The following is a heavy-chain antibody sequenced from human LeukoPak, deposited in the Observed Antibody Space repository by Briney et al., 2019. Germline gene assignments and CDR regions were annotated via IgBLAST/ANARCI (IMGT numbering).Heavy chain of an antibody. CDR2: IYYSGST. J-gene: IGHJ4*02. D-gene: IGHD3-10*01. Sequence: IPSETLSLTCTVSGGSISSYYWSWIRQPPGKGLEWIGYIYYSGSTNYNPSLKSRVTISVDTSKNQFSLKLSSVTAADTAVYYCARVAGSGSYYMVYWGQGTLVTVSS. CDR3: ARVAGSGSYYMVY. CDR1: GGSISSYY. V-gene: IGHV4-59*01.